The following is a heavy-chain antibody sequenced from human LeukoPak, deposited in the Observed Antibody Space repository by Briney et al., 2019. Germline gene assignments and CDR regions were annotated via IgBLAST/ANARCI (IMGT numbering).Heavy chain of an antibody. J-gene: IGHJ4*02. CDR3: ASTDYFDY. V-gene: IGHV3-48*01. CDR1: GFTFSSYS. CDR2: ISSSSSTI. Sequence: GSLRLSCAASGFTFSSYSMNWVRQAPGKGLEWVSYISSSSSTIYYADSVKGRFTISRDNAKNSLYLQMNSLRAEDTAVYYCASTDYFDYWGQGTLVTVSS.